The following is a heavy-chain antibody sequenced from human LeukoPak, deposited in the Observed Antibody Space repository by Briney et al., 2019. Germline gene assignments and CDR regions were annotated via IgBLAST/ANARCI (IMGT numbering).Heavy chain of an antibody. CDR1: GYTFAVYY. D-gene: IGHD1-26*01. J-gene: IGHJ3*02. V-gene: IGHV1-2*02. Sequence: ASVKVSRKASGYTFAVYYIHWFRQAPGQGLEWMGWISPNIGGTTFAQKFQGRVTMTRDSSISTVYMELTRLRLDDTAVYYCARGESSDAFDIWGQGTMVTVSS. CDR3: ARGESSDAFDI. CDR2: ISPNIGGT.